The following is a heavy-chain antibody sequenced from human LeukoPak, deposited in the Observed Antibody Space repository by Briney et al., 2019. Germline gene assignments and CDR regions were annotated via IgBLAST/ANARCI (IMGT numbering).Heavy chain of an antibody. D-gene: IGHD3-10*01. V-gene: IGHV4-31*03. J-gene: IGHJ4*02. CDR2: IYYSGST. CDR3: ARTESRYYFDY. CDR1: GGSISSGGYY. Sequence: SETLSLTCTVSGGSISSGGYYWSWIRQHPGKGLEWIGYIYYSGSTYYNPSLKSRVTISVDTSKNQFSLKLSSVTAADTAVYYCARTESRYYFDYWGQGTLVTVSS.